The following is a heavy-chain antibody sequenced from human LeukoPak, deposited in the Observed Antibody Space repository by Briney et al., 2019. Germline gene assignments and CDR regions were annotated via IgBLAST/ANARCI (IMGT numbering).Heavy chain of an antibody. V-gene: IGHV1-2*02. J-gene: IGHJ5*02. CDR3: ARNYDFWSGYDPNWFDP. CDR1: GYTFTGYY. CDR2: INPNSGGT. D-gene: IGHD3-3*01. Sequence: ASVKVSCKASGYTFTGYYMHWVRQAPGQGLEWMGWINPNSGGTNYAQKFQGRVTMTRDTSISTAYMELSRLRSDDTAVYYCARNYDFWSGYDPNWFDPWGREPWSPSPQ.